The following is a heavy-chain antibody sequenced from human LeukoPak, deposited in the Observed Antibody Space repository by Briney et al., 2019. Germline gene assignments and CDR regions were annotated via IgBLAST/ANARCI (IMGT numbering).Heavy chain of an antibody. CDR2: IWYDGSNK. CDR1: GFPFSALG. J-gene: IGHJ4*02. Sequence: PGGSLRLSCEPPGFPFSALGMNWVDQAPGRGLKWGAGIWYDGSNKYYTDSVKGRFTISRDNFKNTLYLQMNSLRAEDTAMYYCARDRGLVGAPTFDYWGQGTLVTVSS. CDR3: ARDRGLVGAPTFDY. V-gene: IGHV3-33*01. D-gene: IGHD1-26*01.